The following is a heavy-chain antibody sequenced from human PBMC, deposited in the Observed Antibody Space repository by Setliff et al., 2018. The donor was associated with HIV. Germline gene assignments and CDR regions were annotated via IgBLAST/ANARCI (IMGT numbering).Heavy chain of an antibody. CDR3: ARRPLSYYDSSGLPSYYFDY. J-gene: IGHJ4*02. CDR1: SGSISSNTYH. CDR2: IYYSGST. Sequence: SETLSLTCSVSSGSISSNTYHWSWIRQPPGKGLEWIGSIYYSGSTYYNPSLKSRVTISVDTSKNQFSLKLSSVTAADTAVYYCARRPLSYYDSSGLPSYYFDYWGQGTLVTVSS. V-gene: IGHV4-39*01. D-gene: IGHD3-22*01.